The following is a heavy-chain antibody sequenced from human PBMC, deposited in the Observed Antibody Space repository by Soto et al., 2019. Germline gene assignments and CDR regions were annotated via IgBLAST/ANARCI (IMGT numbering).Heavy chain of an antibody. Sequence: GGSLRLSCAASGFTFSDYYMSWIRQAPGKGLEWVSYISSSSSYTNYADSVKGRFTISRDNAKNSLYLQMNSLRAEDTAVYYCARGSGYSYGGSEGGIDYWGQGTLVTVSS. CDR3: ARGSGYSYGGSEGGIDY. CDR2: ISSSSSYT. CDR1: GFTFSDYY. J-gene: IGHJ4*02. D-gene: IGHD5-18*01. V-gene: IGHV3-11*06.